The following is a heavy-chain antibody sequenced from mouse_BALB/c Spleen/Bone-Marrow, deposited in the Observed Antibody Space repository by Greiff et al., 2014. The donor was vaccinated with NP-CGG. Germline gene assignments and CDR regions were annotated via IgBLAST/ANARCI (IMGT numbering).Heavy chain of an antibody. Sequence: VQLQESGAELVKPGASVKLSCTASGFNIKDTYMHWVQQRPEQGLEWIGRIDPAKGNTKYDPKFQGKATITADTSSNTAYLQLSSLTSEDTDVDYCANYSYGSSLFAYWGQGTLVTVSA. CDR2: IDPAKGNT. D-gene: IGHD1-1*01. V-gene: IGHV14-3*02. CDR3: ANYSYGSSLFAY. J-gene: IGHJ3*01. CDR1: GFNIKDTY.